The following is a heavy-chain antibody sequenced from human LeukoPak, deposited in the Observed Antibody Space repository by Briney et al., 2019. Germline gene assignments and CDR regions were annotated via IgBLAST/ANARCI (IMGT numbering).Heavy chain of an antibody. Sequence: GGSLRLSCAASGFTFSHYGMYWVRQAPGKELEYVSAITGDGGSTYYADSVKGRFIISRDNPKNTVYLQMGSLRAEDMAVYYCARSLGGYADSWGHVTLVTV. CDR2: ITGDGGST. D-gene: IGHD3-16*01. CDR3: ARSLGGYADS. CDR1: GFTFSHYG. V-gene: IGHV3-64*02. J-gene: IGHJ5*01.